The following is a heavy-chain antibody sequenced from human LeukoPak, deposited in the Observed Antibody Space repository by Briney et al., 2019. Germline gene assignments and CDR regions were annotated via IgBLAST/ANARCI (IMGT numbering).Heavy chain of an antibody. V-gene: IGHV3-30-3*01. CDR1: GFTFSSYA. CDR3: ARAPHYYDSSGYLFDY. D-gene: IGHD3-22*01. Sequence: GGSLRLSCAASGFTFSSYAMHWVRQAPGKGLEWVAVISYDGSNKYYADSVKGRFTISRDNSKNTLYLQMNSLRAEDTAVYYCARAPHYYDSSGYLFDYWGQGTLVTVSS. J-gene: IGHJ4*02. CDR2: ISYDGSNK.